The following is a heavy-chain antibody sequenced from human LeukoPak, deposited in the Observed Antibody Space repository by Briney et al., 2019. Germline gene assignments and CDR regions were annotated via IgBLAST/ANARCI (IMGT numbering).Heavy chain of an antibody. V-gene: IGHV4-4*09. CDR3: ARHGGSGSYYGFDY. J-gene: IGHJ4*02. D-gene: IGHD1-26*01. CDR2: IYTSGST. Sequence: PSETLSLTCTDSGGSISSYYWSWIRQPPGKGLEWIGYIYTSGSTNYNPSLKSRVTISVDTSKNQFSLKLSSVTAADTAVYYCARHGGSGSYYGFDYWGQGTLVTVSS. CDR1: GGSISSYY.